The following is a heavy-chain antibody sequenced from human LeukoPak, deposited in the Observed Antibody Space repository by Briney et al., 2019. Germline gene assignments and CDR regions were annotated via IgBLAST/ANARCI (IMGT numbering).Heavy chain of an antibody. D-gene: IGHD5-24*01. CDR3: ALRQQTGCYNGLHNWFDP. CDR2: IYYSGST. V-gene: IGHV4-59*08. J-gene: IGHJ5*02. Sequence: SETLSLTCTVSDGSSSSSSWNWIRQPPGKGLEWIGYIYYSGSTKYNPSLESRVTISVDTSKNQTSLNMRSVTAADTAIYYCALRQQTGCYNGLHNWFDPWGQGILVTVSS. CDR1: DGSSSSSS.